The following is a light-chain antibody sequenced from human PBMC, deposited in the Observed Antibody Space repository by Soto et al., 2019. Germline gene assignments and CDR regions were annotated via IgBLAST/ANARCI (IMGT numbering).Light chain of an antibody. V-gene: IGLV1-40*01. CDR3: QSYDSSLSGSGV. Sequence: SVLTQPPSVSGAPGQRVTISCTGSRSNIGAGYDVHWYQQLPGTAPKLLIYGNSNRPSGVPDRFSGSKSGTSASLAITGLQAEDEADYYCQSYDSSLSGSGVFGTGTKLTFL. CDR2: GNS. J-gene: IGLJ1*01. CDR1: RSNIGAGYD.